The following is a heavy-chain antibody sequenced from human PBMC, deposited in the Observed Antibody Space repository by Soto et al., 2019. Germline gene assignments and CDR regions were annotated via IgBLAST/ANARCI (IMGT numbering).Heavy chain of an antibody. Sequence: GGSLRLSCAASGFTFSSYWMSWVRQAPGKGLEWVANIKQDGSEKYYVDSVKGRFTISRDNAKNSLYLQMNSLRAEDTAVYYCARARITMVRGVIAPTKDKNYYYYMDVWGKGTTVTVSS. CDR2: IKQDGSEK. CDR1: GFTFSSYW. J-gene: IGHJ6*03. V-gene: IGHV3-7*04. CDR3: ARARITMVRGVIAPTKDKNYYYYMDV. D-gene: IGHD3-10*01.